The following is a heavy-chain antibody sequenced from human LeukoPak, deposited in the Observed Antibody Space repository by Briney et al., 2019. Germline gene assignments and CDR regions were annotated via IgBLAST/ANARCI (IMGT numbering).Heavy chain of an antibody. V-gene: IGHV3-7*04. CDR1: GFTFSSYW. J-gene: IGHJ6*03. CDR3: ARGYCSSTSCYGEPYYYYYYMDV. Sequence: GGSLRLPCAASGFTFSSYWMSWVRQAPGKGLEWVANIKQDGSEKYYVDSVKGRFTIPRDNAKNSLYLQMNSLRAEDTAVYYCARGYCSSTSCYGEPYYYYYYMDVWGKGTTVTISS. CDR2: IKQDGSEK. D-gene: IGHD2-2*01.